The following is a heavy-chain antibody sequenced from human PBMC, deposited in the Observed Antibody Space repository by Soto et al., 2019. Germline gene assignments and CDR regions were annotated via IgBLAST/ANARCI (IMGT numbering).Heavy chain of an antibody. CDR1: GGSISSGGYS. Sequence: SETLSLTCAVSGGSISSGGYSWSWIRQPPGKGLEWIGYIYHSGSTYYNPSLKSRVTISVDRSKNQFSLKLSSVTAADTAVYYCARASTYYYDSSGYSPYNWFDPWGQGTLVTVS. D-gene: IGHD3-22*01. V-gene: IGHV4-30-2*01. CDR3: ARASTYYYDSSGYSPYNWFDP. CDR2: IYHSGST. J-gene: IGHJ5*02.